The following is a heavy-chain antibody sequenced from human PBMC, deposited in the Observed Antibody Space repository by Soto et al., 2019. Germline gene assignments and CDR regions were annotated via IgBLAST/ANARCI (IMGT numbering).Heavy chain of an antibody. CDR3: ARDEGAPRTYYFDY. CDR2: IWYDGTKQ. V-gene: IGHV3-33*01. J-gene: IGHJ4*02. Sequence: VGSLRLSCATSGFTFSHCGFHWVRQAPGKGLEWVAFIWYDGTKQYYANSVKGRFTITRDNSKNTLYLAMNSLRGDDTAVYFCARDEGAPRTYYFDYWGQGALVTVSS. CDR1: GFTFSHCG.